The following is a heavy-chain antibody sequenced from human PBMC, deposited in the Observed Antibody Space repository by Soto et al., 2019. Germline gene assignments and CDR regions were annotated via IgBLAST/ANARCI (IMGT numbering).Heavy chain of an antibody. CDR3: AKDRSDDNWGLPSFDY. J-gene: IGHJ4*02. D-gene: IGHD7-27*01. V-gene: IGHV3-23*01. Sequence: GGSLRLSCAASGFTFSSYAMSWVRQAPGKGLEWVSAISGSGGSTYYADSVKGRFTISRDNSKNTLYLQMNSLRAEDTAVYYCAKDRSDDNWGLPSFDYWGQGTLVTVSS. CDR2: ISGSGGST. CDR1: GFTFSSYA.